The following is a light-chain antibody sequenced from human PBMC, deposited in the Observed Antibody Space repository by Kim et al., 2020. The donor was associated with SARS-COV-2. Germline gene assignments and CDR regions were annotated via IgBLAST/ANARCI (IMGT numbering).Light chain of an antibody. CDR3: IQRIGYPFT. V-gene: IGKV2-40*01. CDR2: TLS. J-gene: IGKJ4*01. CDR1: QTLLDSDDGNTY. Sequence: ASTSCRASQTLLDSDDGNTYLDWYLQKPGHSPQLLIYTLSYRAPGVPDRFSGSVSGTDFTLKITWVEADDVGVYYCIQRIGYPFTFGRATRVDIK.